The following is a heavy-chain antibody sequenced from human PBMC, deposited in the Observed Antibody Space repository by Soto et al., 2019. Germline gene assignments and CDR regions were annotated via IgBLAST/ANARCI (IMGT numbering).Heavy chain of an antibody. CDR3: ARDLQMSPFAI. CDR1: GFTVSANH. Sequence: GGSLRLSCAASGFTVSANHMSWVRQAPGEGLEWVSLIHTDGNTYYADSVEGRFTISRDNSKNTLSLQMNSLIVEDTAVYYCARDLQMSPFAIWGQGTMVTVSS. CDR2: IHTDGNT. J-gene: IGHJ3*02. V-gene: IGHV3-66*01.